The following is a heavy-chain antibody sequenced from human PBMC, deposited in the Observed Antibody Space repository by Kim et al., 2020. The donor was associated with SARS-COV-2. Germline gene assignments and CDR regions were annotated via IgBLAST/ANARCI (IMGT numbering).Heavy chain of an antibody. CDR3: AKGDYYDSSGYLDY. V-gene: IGHV3-9*01. Sequence: AASVKGRFTIARANAKNSLYLQMNSLRAEDTALYYCAKGDYYDSSGYLDYWGQGTLVTVSS. J-gene: IGHJ4*02. D-gene: IGHD3-22*01.